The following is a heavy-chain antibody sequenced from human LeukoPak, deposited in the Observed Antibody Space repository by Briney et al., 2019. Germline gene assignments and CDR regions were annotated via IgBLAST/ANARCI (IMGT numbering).Heavy chain of an antibody. CDR1: GFTFSNAW. D-gene: IGHD5-18*01. CDR3: AKVARWLPIAGLTNYYYYMDV. V-gene: IGHV3-15*01. Sequence: GGSLRLSCASSGFTFSNAWMSWVRQAPGKGLEWIGRIKSKTDGGTTDYAAPVKGRFTISRDNSKNTLYLQMNSLRAEDTAVYYCAKVARWLPIAGLTNYYYYMDVWAKGPRSPSP. CDR2: IKSKTDGGTT. J-gene: IGHJ6*03.